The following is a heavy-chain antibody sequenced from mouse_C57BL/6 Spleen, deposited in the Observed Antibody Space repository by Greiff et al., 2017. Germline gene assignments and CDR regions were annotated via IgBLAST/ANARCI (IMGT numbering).Heavy chain of an antibody. Sequence: EVQLQESGGGLVKPGGSLKLSCAASGFTFSSYAMSWVRQTPEKRLEWVATISDGGSYTYYPDNVKGRFTISRDNAKNNLYLQMSHLKSEDTAMYYCARDIRTGSYFDYWGQGTTLTVSS. CDR3: ARDIRTGSYFDY. CDR1: GFTFSSYA. V-gene: IGHV5-4*01. J-gene: IGHJ2*01. CDR2: ISDGGSYT. D-gene: IGHD4-1*01.